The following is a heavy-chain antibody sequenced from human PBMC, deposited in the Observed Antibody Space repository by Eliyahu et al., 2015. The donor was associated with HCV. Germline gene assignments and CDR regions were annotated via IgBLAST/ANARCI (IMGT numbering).Heavy chain of an antibody. D-gene: IGHD3-10*01. V-gene: IGHV3-23*04. Sequence: EVQVVESGGGLVQPGGSLRLSCAASGFTFSSYAMSWVRQTPGKGLEWVSTVSGGALSTFYADSVKGRFTISRDNSNSTVYLHMHGLRAEDTAVYFCAKDAPSYYFGSGSFLGHWGQGTLVTVSS. J-gene: IGHJ4*02. CDR2: VSGGALST. CDR1: GFTFSSYA. CDR3: AKDAPSYYFGSGSFLGH.